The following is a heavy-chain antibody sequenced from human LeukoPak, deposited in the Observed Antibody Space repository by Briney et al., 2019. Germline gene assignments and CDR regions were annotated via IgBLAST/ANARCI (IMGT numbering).Heavy chain of an antibody. CDR2: IRYDGSNK. D-gene: IGHD3-3*02. CDR1: GFTFSSYG. CDR3: AKDHFWAFDI. V-gene: IGHV3-30*02. J-gene: IGHJ3*02. Sequence: GGSLRLSCAASGFTFSSYGVHWVRQAPGKGLEWVAFIRYDGSNKYYADSVKGRFTISRDNSKNTLYLQMNSLRAEDTAVYYCAKDHFWAFDIWGQGTMVTVSS.